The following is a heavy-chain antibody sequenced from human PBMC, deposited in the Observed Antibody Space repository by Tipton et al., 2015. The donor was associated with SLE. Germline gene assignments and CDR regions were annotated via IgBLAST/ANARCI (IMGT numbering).Heavy chain of an antibody. CDR2: INHSGST. V-gene: IGHV4-34*01. CDR3: ARGYSSFDY. D-gene: IGHD5-18*01. Sequence: TLSLTCAVYGGSFSGYYWGWIRQPPGKGLEWIGEINHSGSTNYNPSLKSRVTISVDTSKNQFSLKLSSVTAADTAVYYCARGYSSFDYWGQGTLVTVSS. J-gene: IGHJ4*02. CDR1: GGSFSGYY.